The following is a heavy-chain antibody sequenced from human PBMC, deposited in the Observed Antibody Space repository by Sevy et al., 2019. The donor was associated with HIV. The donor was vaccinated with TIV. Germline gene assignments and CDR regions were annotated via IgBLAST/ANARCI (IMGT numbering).Heavy chain of an antibody. CDR2: IIPIFGTA. J-gene: IGHJ4*02. V-gene: IGHV1-69*13. CDR3: ARSFYYDSSGYADY. D-gene: IGHD3-22*01. Sequence: ASVKVSCKASGGTFSSYAISWVRQAPGQGLEWMGGIIPIFGTANYAQKFQGRVTITADESTSTAYMELSSLRSEDTAVYYCARSFYYDSSGYADYWGQGTLVTVSS. CDR1: GGTFSSYA.